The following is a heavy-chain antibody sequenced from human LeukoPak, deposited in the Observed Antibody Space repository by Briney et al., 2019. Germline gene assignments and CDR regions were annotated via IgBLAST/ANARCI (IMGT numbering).Heavy chain of an antibody. D-gene: IGHD6-13*01. CDR2: ISGSGGST. Sequence: QTGGSLRLSCAASGFTFSSYAMSWVRQAPGKGLEWVSAISGSGGSTYYADSVKGRFTISRDNSRNTLYLQMNSLRAEDTAVYYCANPGGDSLFDYWGQGTLVTVSS. J-gene: IGHJ4*02. CDR3: ANPGGDSLFDY. V-gene: IGHV3-23*01. CDR1: GFTFSSYA.